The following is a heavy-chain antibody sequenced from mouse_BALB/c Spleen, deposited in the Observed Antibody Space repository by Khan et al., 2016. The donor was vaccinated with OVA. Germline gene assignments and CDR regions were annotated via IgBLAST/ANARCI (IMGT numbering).Heavy chain of an antibody. CDR2: INTYTGEP. CDR3: ARGVFYYGRGINGWFAY. Sequence: QIQLVQSGPELKKPGETVKISCKASGYIFTNYGMNWVKQAPGQGLKWMGWINTYTGEPTYADDFRGRFAFSLETSDSTPYLQINNLKNEDTATYFCARGVFYYGRGINGWFAYWGQGTLVTVSA. D-gene: IGHD1-1*01. CDR1: GYIFTNYG. J-gene: IGHJ3*01. V-gene: IGHV9-3-1*01.